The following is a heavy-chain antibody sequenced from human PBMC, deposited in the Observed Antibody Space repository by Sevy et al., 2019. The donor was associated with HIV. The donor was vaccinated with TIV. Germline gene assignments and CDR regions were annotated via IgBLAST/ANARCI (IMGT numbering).Heavy chain of an antibody. J-gene: IGHJ4*02. V-gene: IGHV4-34*01. D-gene: IGHD3-10*01. CDR2: INHSGST. CDR3: ARGVYYGSGSSRGLYYFDY. CDR1: GGSFSGYY. Sequence: SETLSLTCAVYGGSFSGYYWSWIRQPPGKGLEWIGEINHSGSTNYNPSLKSRVTISVDTSKNQFSLKLSSVTAADTAVYYCARGVYYGSGSSRGLYYFDYWGQGTLVTVSS.